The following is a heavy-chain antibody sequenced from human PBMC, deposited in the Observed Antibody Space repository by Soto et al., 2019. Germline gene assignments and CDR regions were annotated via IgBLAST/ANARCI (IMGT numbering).Heavy chain of an antibody. D-gene: IGHD2-21*02. V-gene: IGHV3-21*01. CDR2: ISSSSSYI. CDR3: ARDLGGGDPKYCYYYYGMLV. Sequence: EVQLVESGGGLVKPGGSLRLSCAASGFTFSSYSMNWVRQAPGKGLEWVSSISSSSSYIYYADSVKGRFTITRDNAKNSLYLQLNSLAAEDTAVYYCARDLGGGDPKYCYYYYGMLVWGQGTTVTVSS. J-gene: IGHJ6*02. CDR1: GFTFSSYS.